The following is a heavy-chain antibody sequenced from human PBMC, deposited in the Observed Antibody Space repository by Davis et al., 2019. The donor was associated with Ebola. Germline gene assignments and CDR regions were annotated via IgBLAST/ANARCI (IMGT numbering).Heavy chain of an antibody. CDR1: GGSISSYY. Sequence: SATLSLTCTVSGGSISSYYWSWIRQHPGKGLEWIGYIYYSGSTYYNPSLKSRVTISVDTSKNQFSLKLSSVTAADTAVYYCARSRQSSSWRGLRDYGMDVWGQGTTVTVSS. J-gene: IGHJ6*01. D-gene: IGHD6-6*01. CDR2: IYYSGST. CDR3: ARSRQSSSWRGLRDYGMDV. V-gene: IGHV4-59*01.